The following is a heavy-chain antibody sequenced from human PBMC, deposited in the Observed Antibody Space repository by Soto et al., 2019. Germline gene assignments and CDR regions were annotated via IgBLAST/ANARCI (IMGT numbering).Heavy chain of an antibody. CDR1: GGTFSSYA. CDR2: IIPIFGTA. CDR3: ARVDIVVVPAAMGSRGYYYDGMDV. D-gene: IGHD2-2*01. V-gene: IGHV1-69*13. J-gene: IGHJ6*02. Sequence: SVKVSCKASGGTFSSYAISWVRQAPGQGLEWMGGIIPIFGTANYAQKFQGRVTITADESTSTAYMELSSLRSEDTAVYHCARVDIVVVPAAMGSRGYYYDGMDVWGQGTTVTVSS.